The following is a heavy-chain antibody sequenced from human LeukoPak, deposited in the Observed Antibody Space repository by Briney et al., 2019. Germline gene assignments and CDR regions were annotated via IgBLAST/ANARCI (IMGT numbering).Heavy chain of an antibody. D-gene: IGHD3-16*02. CDR3: ARDISPEPYDYVWGSYRYRAQYYFDY. CDR2: INPSGGST. V-gene: IGHV1-46*01. J-gene: IGHJ4*02. Sequence: ASVKVSCRASGYTFTSYYMHWVRQAPGQGLEWMGIINPSGGSTSYAQKFQGRVTMTRDTSTSTVYMELSSLRSEDTAVYYCARDISPEPYDYVWGSYRYRAQYYFDYWGQGTLVTVSS. CDR1: GYTFTSYY.